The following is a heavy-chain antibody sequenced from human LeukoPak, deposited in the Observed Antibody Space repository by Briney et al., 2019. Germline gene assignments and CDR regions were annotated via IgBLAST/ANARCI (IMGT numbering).Heavy chain of an antibody. D-gene: IGHD3-10*01. V-gene: IGHV4-59*01. CDR1: GGSISSYY. J-gene: IGHJ6*03. CDR2: ISYSGST. CDR3: ARAPERWYSYGSYTYHYMDV. Sequence: SETLSLTCSVSGGSISSYYWNWIRQPPGKGLEWIGSISYSGSTNYNPSLESRVTISVDTSKNQISLKLSSVTAADTAIYYCARAPERWYSYGSYTYHYMDVWGKGTTVTISS.